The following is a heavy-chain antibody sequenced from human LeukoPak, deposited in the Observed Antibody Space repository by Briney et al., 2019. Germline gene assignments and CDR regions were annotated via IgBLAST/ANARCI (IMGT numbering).Heavy chain of an antibody. Sequence: GGSLRLSCVTSGFNFNSYGMHWVRPSPGKGLEWVACIRIEGYNQFYPDFVRGRFTISRDNSKNTLYLQMNSLRAEDTAVYYCATLYSGYDLLPDYWGQGTLVAVSS. CDR3: ATLYSGYDLLPDY. V-gene: IGHV3-30*02. J-gene: IGHJ4*02. D-gene: IGHD5-12*01. CDR1: GFNFNSYG. CDR2: IRIEGYNQ.